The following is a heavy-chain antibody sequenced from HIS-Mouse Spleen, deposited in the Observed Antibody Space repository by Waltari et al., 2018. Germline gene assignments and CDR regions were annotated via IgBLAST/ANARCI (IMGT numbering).Heavy chain of an antibody. J-gene: IGHJ2*01. Sequence: QLQLQESGPGLVKPSETLSLTCTVSGGSISSSSYYWGWIRQPPGKGLEWIGSIEYSGVTYYNPSLTSRVTISVATSKNQFSLKLGSVTAADTAVYYCAREIPYSSSWYDWYFDLWGRGTLVTVSS. CDR2: IEYSGVT. CDR1: GGSISSSSYY. CDR3: AREIPYSSSWYDWYFDL. D-gene: IGHD6-13*01. V-gene: IGHV4-39*07.